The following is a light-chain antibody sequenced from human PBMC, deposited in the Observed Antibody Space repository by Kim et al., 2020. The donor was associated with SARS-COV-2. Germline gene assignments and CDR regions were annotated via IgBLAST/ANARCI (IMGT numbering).Light chain of an antibody. CDR1: QSVSSNF. V-gene: IGKV3-20*01. Sequence: ENVLTQSPDTLSLSPGERATLSCRASQSVSSNFLAWYQHKTGQAPRLLIYSASSRASGIPDRFSGSGSGTDFTLTISTLEPEDFAVYYCQQYATSPDTFGQGTKVDIK. CDR3: QQYATSPDT. J-gene: IGKJ1*01. CDR2: SAS.